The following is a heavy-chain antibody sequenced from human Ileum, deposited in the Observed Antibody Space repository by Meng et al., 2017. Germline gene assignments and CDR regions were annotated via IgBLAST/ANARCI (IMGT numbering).Heavy chain of an antibody. V-gene: IGHV4-4*02. J-gene: IGHJ4*02. CDR2: ISHSGST. CDR1: SGSITSDTY. Sequence: ESWPGLVKPVGYLSLSWAVSSGSITSDTYWSWVRLPPGKGLEWIGQISHSGSTFYNPSLKSRVTMSVDKSKSQFSLMLTSVTAADTAVYYCARHGGYYQGFWGQRTLVTVSS. D-gene: IGHD4-23*01. CDR3: ARHGGYYQGF.